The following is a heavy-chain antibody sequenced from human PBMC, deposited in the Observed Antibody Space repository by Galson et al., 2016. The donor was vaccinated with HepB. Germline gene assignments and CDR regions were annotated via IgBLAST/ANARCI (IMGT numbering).Heavy chain of an antibody. D-gene: IGHD1-1*01. CDR3: ARLSAGGTNGVDV. V-gene: IGHV4-34*01. CDR1: GGSFSSYY. CDR2: INYYGST. J-gene: IGHJ6*02. Sequence: SETLSLTCSVYGGSFSSYYWSWIRQTPGKGLEWIGEINYYGSTNYDPSLKSRVTISVDTSKNQISLKLNSVSATDTAVYYCARLSAGGTNGVDVWGQGTTVIVSS.